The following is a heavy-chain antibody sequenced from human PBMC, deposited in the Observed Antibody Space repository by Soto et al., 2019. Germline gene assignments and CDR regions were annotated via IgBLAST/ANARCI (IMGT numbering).Heavy chain of an antibody. CDR1: GYTFTDYY. J-gene: IGHJ5*02. V-gene: IGHV1-2*02. CDR3: ARGASHYDSSGYLVSWFDP. Sequence: QVQLVQSGAEVKKPGASVKVSCKASGYTFTDYYMHWVRQAPGQGLEWMGWINPNGGGTNYAQKFQGRVTKTRDTSISTAYMELSRLRSDDTAVYYCARGASHYDSSGYLVSWFDPWGQGTLVTVSS. CDR2: INPNGGGT. D-gene: IGHD3-22*01.